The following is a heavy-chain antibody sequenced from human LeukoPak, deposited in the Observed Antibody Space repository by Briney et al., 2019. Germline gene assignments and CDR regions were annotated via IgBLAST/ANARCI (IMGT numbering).Heavy chain of an antibody. D-gene: IGHD6-6*01. Sequence: KPSETLSLTCTVSGGPISSFYWSWIREPPGKGLEWIGYIYYSGSTNYNPSLKSRVTISVDTSKNQFSLKLSSVTAADTAVYYCARVDPDSSSTLEVFDYWGQGTLVTVSS. CDR3: ARVDPDSSSTLEVFDY. J-gene: IGHJ4*02. CDR1: GGPISSFY. CDR2: IYYSGST. V-gene: IGHV4-59*01.